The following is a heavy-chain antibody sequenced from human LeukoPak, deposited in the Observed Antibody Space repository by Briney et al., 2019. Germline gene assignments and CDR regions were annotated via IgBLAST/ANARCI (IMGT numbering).Heavy chain of an antibody. CDR2: FYYTGST. V-gene: IGHV4-59*01. CDR3: AGRTAATSRPFGY. D-gene: IGHD2-21*02. J-gene: IGHJ4*02. Sequence: PSETLSLTCSVSVVSIDSYHCSCIRQPPGKGLEWIGYFYYTGSTNYSPSFEGRVTISEDTSKNQISLRLTSVTAADTAVYYCAGRTAATSRPFGYWGQVALVTVSS. CDR1: VVSIDSYH.